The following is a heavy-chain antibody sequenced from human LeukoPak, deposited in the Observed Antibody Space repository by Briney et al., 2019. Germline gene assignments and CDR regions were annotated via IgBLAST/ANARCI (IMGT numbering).Heavy chain of an antibody. Sequence: SVKVSCTASGYTFTGYYLHWVRQAPGQGLEWMGGIIPISGTTNYAQKFQGRVTITADKSTSTAYMELSSLRSEDTAVYYCATLCCGSYYMDVWGKGTTVTVSS. J-gene: IGHJ6*03. CDR2: IIPISGTT. V-gene: IGHV1-69*06. CDR3: ATLCCGSYYMDV. CDR1: GYTFTGYY. D-gene: IGHD2-15*01.